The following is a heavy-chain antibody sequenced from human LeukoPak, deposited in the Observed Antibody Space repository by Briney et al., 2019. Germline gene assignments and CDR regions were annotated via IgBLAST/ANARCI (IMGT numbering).Heavy chain of an antibody. D-gene: IGHD2-21*01. CDR2: IYHSGST. J-gene: IGHJ5*02. Sequence: PSQTLSLTCAVSGGSISSGGYSWSWIRQPPGKGLEWIGYIYHSGSTYYNPSLKSRVTISVDRSKNQFSLKLSSVTAADTAVYYCARCLGGDNWFDPWGQGTLVTVSS. CDR1: GGSISSGGYS. V-gene: IGHV4-30-2*01. CDR3: ARCLGGDNWFDP.